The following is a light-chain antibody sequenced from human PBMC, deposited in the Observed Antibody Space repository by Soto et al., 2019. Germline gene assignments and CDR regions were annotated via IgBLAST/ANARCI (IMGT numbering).Light chain of an antibody. Sequence: EIVMTQSPATLSVSPGERTTHSCRASQSVSSNLAWYQQKTGQAPRLLIYGASTRATGIPARFSGSGSGTEFTFTICSLQSVDFAVYYCQKYNNCPLTFAGGTKVAIK. CDR2: GAS. CDR1: QSVSSN. J-gene: IGKJ4*01. V-gene: IGKV3-15*01. CDR3: QKYNNCPLT.